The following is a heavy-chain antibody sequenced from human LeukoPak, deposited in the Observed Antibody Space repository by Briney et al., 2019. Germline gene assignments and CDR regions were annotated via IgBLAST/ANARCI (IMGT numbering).Heavy chain of an antibody. Sequence: GGTLRLSCVASGFTFSTYGMSWVRQAPGKGLEWVSAISGSGGSTYYADSVKGRFTISRDNSKNTLYLQMNSLRAEDTAVYYCAKDGGEYYDILTGYYRRLYYMDVWGKGTTVTISS. CDR1: GFTFSTYG. D-gene: IGHD3-9*01. CDR2: ISGSGGST. J-gene: IGHJ6*03. V-gene: IGHV3-23*01. CDR3: AKDGGEYYDILTGYYRRLYYMDV.